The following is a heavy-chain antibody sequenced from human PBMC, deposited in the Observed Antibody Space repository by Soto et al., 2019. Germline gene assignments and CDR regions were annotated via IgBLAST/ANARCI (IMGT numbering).Heavy chain of an antibody. CDR3: ASGRGRYFYCVMDV. CDR2: ISGSGDRT. Sequence: PGGSLRLSCAASGFTFSSYAITWVRQAPGKGLEWVSVISGSGDRTYYADSVKGRFTISRDNSKNTLYLQMNSLRAEDTAVYYCASGRGRYFYCVMDVWGQGTTVTVSS. J-gene: IGHJ6*02. CDR1: GFTFSSYA. D-gene: IGHD1-26*01. V-gene: IGHV3-23*01.